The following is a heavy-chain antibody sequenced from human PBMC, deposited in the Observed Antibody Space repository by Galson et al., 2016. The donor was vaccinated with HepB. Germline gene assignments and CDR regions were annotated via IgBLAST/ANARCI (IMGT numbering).Heavy chain of an antibody. CDR2: TYYRSKWFN. V-gene: IGHV6-1*01. CDR1: GDSVSSNSAA. Sequence: CAISGDSVSSNSAAWNWIRQSPSRGLEWLGRTYYRSKWFNDYAPSVKSRINISPDTSKNQFSLQLNSVTPEDTAIYYCARTNSKTYGGDNLDYWGQGTLVTVSS. J-gene: IGHJ4*01. CDR3: ARTNSKTYGGDNLDY. D-gene: IGHD4-23*01.